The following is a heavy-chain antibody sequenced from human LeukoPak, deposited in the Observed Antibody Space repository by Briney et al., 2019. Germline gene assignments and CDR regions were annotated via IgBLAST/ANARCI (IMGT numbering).Heavy chain of an antibody. V-gene: IGHV1-2*02. Sequence: GASVKVSCKASGYTFTGYYLHWVRQAPGQGLEWMGWINPDNGGTTYAQRFQGRVTVTRDTSISTAYMELTRLRSDDTAVYYCARDHCSSADCYEYLSYGMDVWGQGITVTVSS. CDR1: GYTFTGYY. CDR3: ARDHCSSADCYEYLSYGMDV. CDR2: INPDNGGT. J-gene: IGHJ6*02. D-gene: IGHD2-2*01.